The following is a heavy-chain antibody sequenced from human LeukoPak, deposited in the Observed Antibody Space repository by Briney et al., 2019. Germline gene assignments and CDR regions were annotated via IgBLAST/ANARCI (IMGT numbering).Heavy chain of an antibody. V-gene: IGHV4-38-2*01. CDR2: SYRGGST. Sequence: AETLTLTCAVSGYSISSGYYWGWLRPPPGEGLGFIGSSYRGGSTYYKPSIKSRVTISVDTSKNQFSLKLSSVTAADTAVYYCARVLAVAGIYDGYYYYGMDVWGKGTTVTVSS. CDR1: GYSISSGYY. CDR3: ARVLAVAGIYDGYYYYGMDV. J-gene: IGHJ6*04. D-gene: IGHD6-19*01.